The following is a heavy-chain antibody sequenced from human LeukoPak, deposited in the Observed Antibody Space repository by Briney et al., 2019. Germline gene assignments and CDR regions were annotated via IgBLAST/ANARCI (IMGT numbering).Heavy chain of an antibody. Sequence: ASVKVSCKASGYTFTSYDINWVRQATGQGLEWMGWMNPNSGNTGYAQKFQGRVTMTRNTSISTAYMELSSLRSEDTAVYYCASKMSVWFGEAHNWFDPWGQGTLVTVSS. D-gene: IGHD3-10*01. CDR2: MNPNSGNT. V-gene: IGHV1-8*01. J-gene: IGHJ5*02. CDR1: GYTFTSYD. CDR3: ASKMSVWFGEAHNWFDP.